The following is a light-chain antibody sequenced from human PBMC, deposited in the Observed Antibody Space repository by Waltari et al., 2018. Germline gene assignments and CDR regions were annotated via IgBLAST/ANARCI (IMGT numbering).Light chain of an antibody. CDR1: QSVSSSY. V-gene: IGKV3-20*01. CDR3: QQYGTSPSIT. J-gene: IGKJ5*01. CDR2: GAS. Sequence: EIVLTQSPGTLSLSPGERATLSCRASQSVSSSYLAWYQQKPGQAPRLRIYGASSRATGIPDRFSGSWSGTDFTLTISRLAPEDFAVYYCQQYGTSPSITFGQGTRLEIK.